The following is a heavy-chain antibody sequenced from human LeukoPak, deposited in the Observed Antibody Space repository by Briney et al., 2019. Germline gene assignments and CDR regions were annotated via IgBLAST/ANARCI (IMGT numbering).Heavy chain of an antibody. CDR1: GGPISSSSYY. J-gene: IGHJ4*02. CDR2: IYYSGST. D-gene: IGHD3-10*01. V-gene: IGHV4-39*01. Sequence: KPSETLSLTCTVSGGPISSSSYYWGWIRQPPGKGLEWIGSIYYSGSTYYNPSLKSRVTISVDTSKNQFSLKLSSVTAADTAVYYCARNMVRGVTYYFDYWGQGTLVTVSS. CDR3: ARNMVRGVTYYFDY.